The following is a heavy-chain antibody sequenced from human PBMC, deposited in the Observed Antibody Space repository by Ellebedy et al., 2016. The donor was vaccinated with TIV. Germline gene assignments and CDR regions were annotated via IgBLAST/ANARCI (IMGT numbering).Heavy chain of an antibody. V-gene: IGHV1-69*05. D-gene: IGHD1-26*01. CDR1: GGSYNTHA. CDR2: IIAIFRTA. Sequence: ASVKVSCKASGGSYNTHAMSWVRQAPGQGLEWMGGIIAIFRTANYAQKFQGRVTVTTDTSTNTAYLELRNLKSDDTAVYYCARDMVQGMVARYLWFDYWGQGTLVTVSS. CDR3: ARDMVQGMVARYLWFDY. J-gene: IGHJ4*02.